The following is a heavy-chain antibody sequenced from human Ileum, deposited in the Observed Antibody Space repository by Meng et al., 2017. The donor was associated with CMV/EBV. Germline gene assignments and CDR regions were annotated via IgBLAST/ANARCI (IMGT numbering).Heavy chain of an antibody. D-gene: IGHD3-3*01. CDR3: ARENGVAGITYFHF. J-gene: IGHJ4*02. CDR1: GGSISSGSYY. Sequence: VPAQESGPGLVKPSQTLSLTCTVSGGSISSGSYYWSWIRQPAGKGLEWIGRIYISGSTNYNPSLRSRVTISIDTSKNQFSLKLSSVTAADTAVYYCARENGVAGITYFHFWGQGTLVTVSS. V-gene: IGHV4-61*02. CDR2: IYISGST.